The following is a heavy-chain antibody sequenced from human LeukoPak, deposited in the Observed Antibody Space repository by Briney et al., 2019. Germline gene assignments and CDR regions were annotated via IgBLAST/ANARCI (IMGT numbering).Heavy chain of an antibody. D-gene: IGHD3-3*01. V-gene: IGHV3-23*01. CDR3: AKDKPSSLRFLERLPLDY. CDR1: GFTFSSYA. CDR2: ISGSGGST. J-gene: IGHJ4*02. Sequence: GGSLRLSCAASGFTFSSYAMSWVRQAPGKGLEWVSAISGSGGSTYYADSVKGRFTISRDNSKNTLYLQMNSLRAEDTAVYYCAKDKPSSLRFLERLPLDYWGQGTLVTVSS.